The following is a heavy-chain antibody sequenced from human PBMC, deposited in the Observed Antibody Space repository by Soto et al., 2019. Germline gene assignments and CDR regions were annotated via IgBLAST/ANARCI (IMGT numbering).Heavy chain of an antibody. CDR1: GFTFSNYA. CDR2: ISGSGATT. CDR3: AKSDLHYCNGGSCGYYYFDY. Sequence: EVQLLESGGGLVQPGGSLRLSCAASGFTFSNYAMIWVRQAPGKGLEWVSVISGSGATTHYADSVKGRFTISRDNSKNTLYLQMNYLRAEDTAVYYCAKSDLHYCNGGSCGYYYFDYWGQGTLVTVSS. D-gene: IGHD2-15*01. J-gene: IGHJ4*02. V-gene: IGHV3-23*01.